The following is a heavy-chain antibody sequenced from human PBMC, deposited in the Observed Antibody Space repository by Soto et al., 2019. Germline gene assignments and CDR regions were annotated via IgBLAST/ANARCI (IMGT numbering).Heavy chain of an antibody. J-gene: IGHJ4*02. CDR3: AKDANWGSYYFDY. Sequence: GGSLRLSCAASGFTFSSYAMSWVRQAPGKGLEWVSAISGSGGSTYYADSVRGRFTISRDNSMNTLYLQMNSLRAEDTAVYYCAKDANWGSYYFDYWGQGTLVTVSS. CDR1: GFTFSSYA. V-gene: IGHV3-23*01. CDR2: ISGSGGST. D-gene: IGHD7-27*01.